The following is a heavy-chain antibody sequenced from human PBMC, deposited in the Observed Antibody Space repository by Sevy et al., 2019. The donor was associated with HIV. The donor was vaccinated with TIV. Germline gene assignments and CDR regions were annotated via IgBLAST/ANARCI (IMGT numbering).Heavy chain of an antibody. CDR3: AKDQLGMAPNRYSSSSHFDY. J-gene: IGHJ4*02. CDR1: GFTFSSYA. V-gene: IGHV3-23*01. Sequence: GGSLRLSCAASGFTFSSYAMSWVRQAPGKGLEWVSAISGSGGSTYYADSVKGRFTISRDISKNTLYLQMNSLRAEDKAIYNCAKDQLGMAPNRYSSSSHFDYWGQGTLVTVSS. D-gene: IGHD6-13*01. CDR2: ISGSGGST.